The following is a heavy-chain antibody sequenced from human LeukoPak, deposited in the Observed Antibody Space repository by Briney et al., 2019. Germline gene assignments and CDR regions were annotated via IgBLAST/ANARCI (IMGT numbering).Heavy chain of an antibody. V-gene: IGHV4-59*08. D-gene: IGHD3-22*01. J-gene: IGHJ5*02. Sequence: SETLSLTCTISGGSISSYYWSWIRQPPGKGLEWIGYIYYSGSTNYNPSLKSRVTISVDTSKNQFSLKLSSVTAADTAVYYCAGTYYYDSSGHPPPFDPWGQGTLVTVSS. CDR3: AGTYYYDSSGHPPPFDP. CDR1: GGSISSYY. CDR2: IYYSGST.